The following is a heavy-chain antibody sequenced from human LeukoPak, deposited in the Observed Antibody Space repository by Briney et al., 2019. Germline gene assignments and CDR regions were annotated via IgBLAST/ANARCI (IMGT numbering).Heavy chain of an antibody. CDR3: ARDPGSGYSFLYYFDY. CDR1: GFTFSSYW. J-gene: IGHJ4*02. V-gene: IGHV3-7*03. D-gene: IGHD3-10*01. CDR2: IKQDGSEK. Sequence: GGSLRLSCAASGFTFSSYWMSWVRQAPGKGLEWVANIKQDGSEKYYVDSVKGRFTISRDNAKNSLYLQMNSLRAEDTAVYYCARDPGSGYSFLYYFDYWGQGTLVTVSS.